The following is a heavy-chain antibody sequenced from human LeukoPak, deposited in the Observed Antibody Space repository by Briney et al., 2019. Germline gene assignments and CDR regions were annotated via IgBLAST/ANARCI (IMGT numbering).Heavy chain of an antibody. Sequence: GGSLRPSCAASGFTFSDYYMSWIRQAPGKGLEWVSYISSSGSTIYYADSVKGRFTISRDNAKNSLYLQMNSLRAEDTAVYYCAREEAANPFDYWGQGTLVTVSS. CDR2: ISSSGSTI. D-gene: IGHD2-15*01. V-gene: IGHV3-11*04. CDR3: AREEAANPFDY. CDR1: GFTFSDYY. J-gene: IGHJ4*02.